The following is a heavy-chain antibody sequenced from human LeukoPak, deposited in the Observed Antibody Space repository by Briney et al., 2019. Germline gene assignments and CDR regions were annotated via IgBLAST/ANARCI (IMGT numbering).Heavy chain of an antibody. CDR2: IYTSGST. CDR1: GASISSYY. J-gene: IGHJ5*02. Sequence: PSETLSLTCTVPGASISSYYWSWIRQPAGKGLEWIGRIYTSGSTNYNPSLKSRVTMSVDTSKNQFSLKLSSVTAAETAVYYCARGPPYYDFWSGNNWFDPWGQGTLVTVSS. V-gene: IGHV4-4*07. CDR3: ARGPPYYDFWSGNNWFDP. D-gene: IGHD3-3*01.